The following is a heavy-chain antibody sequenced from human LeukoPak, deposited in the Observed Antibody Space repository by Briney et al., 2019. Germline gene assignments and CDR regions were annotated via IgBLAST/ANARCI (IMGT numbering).Heavy chain of an antibody. V-gene: IGHV1-46*01. CDR2: IDPSGGTT. Sequence: ASVKVSCKASGYTXTNYFMHWVRQAPGRGLEYMGIIDPSGGTTTYAQKFQGRVTMTRDMSTSTVYMELSSLISDDTAVYYCARDCLVWGQGTLVTVSP. D-gene: IGHD3-16*01. CDR3: ARDCLV. J-gene: IGHJ4*02. CDR1: GYTXTNYF.